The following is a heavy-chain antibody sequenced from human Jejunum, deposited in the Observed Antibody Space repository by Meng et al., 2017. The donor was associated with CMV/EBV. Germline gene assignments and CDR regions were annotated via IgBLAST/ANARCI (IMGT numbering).Heavy chain of an antibody. V-gene: IGHV4-39*02. CDR3: ARSFWSGYYQVSPPFDY. CDR1: SSSSYY. Sequence: SSSSYYGGWIRPTPGKGLEWIGSIYYSGSTYYNPSLKSRVTISVDTSKNHFSLKVNSVTAADTTVYYCARSFWSGYYQVSPPFDYWGQGTLVTVSS. D-gene: IGHD3-3*01. CDR2: IYYSGST. J-gene: IGHJ4*02.